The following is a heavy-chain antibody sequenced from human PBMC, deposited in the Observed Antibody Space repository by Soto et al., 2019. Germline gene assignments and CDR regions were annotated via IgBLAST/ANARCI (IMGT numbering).Heavy chain of an antibody. J-gene: IGHJ4*02. V-gene: IGHV4-31*03. CDR1: GGPINGGNYY. CDR3: VRGSSSYQFDS. Sequence: SETLSLTCTVSGGPINGGNYYWSWIRQHPGKGLEWIGYIYYSASTYYNPSLQSRVTISADTTKSHLSLSLRFVTAADTAVYYCVRGSSSYQFDSWGQGTLVTVSS. D-gene: IGHD6-6*01. CDR2: IYYSAST.